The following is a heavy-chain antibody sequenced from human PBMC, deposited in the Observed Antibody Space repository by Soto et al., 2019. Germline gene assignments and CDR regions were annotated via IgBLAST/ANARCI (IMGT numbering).Heavy chain of an antibody. D-gene: IGHD3-9*01. J-gene: IGHJ4*02. CDR2: ISSSSSYI. V-gene: IGHV3-21*01. Sequence: PGGSLRLACAASGFTFISYSMNWVRQSPGKGLEWVSSISSSSSYIYYADSVKGRFTISRDNAKNSLYLQMNSLRAEDTAVYYCARAYDIDSPDPPDYWGQGTLVTAPQ. CDR1: GFTFISYS. CDR3: ARAYDIDSPDPPDY.